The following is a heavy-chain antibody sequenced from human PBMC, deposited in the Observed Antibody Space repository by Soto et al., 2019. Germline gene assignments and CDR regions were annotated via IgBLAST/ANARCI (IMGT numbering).Heavy chain of an antibody. CDR1: VFTFSSYW. CDR3: ARGYHNAMDV. Sequence: GGSLRLSCAPSVFTFSSYWMSWVRQAPGKWPEWVANIRIDGDETXXAESVRGPXTISRYNAKYSXYLQMXGLRAEDRAVYSCARGYHNAMDVWGQGTTVTVSS. V-gene: IGHV3-7*02. J-gene: IGHJ6*02. CDR2: IRIDGDET.